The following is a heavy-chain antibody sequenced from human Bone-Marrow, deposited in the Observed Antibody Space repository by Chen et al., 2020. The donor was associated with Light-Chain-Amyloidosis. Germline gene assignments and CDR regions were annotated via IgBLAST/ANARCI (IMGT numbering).Heavy chain of an antibody. V-gene: IGHV4-59*01. D-gene: IGHD3-10*01. CDR1: GGSISSYY. CDR3: ARGRQTFGV. J-gene: IGHJ6*04. CDR2: SHYSGST. Sequence: QLQLQESGPGLVKPSETLSLTCTVSGGSISSYYWSWIRQPPGKGLEWIGYSHYSGSTNYNPSLKSRVTISVDTSKNQFSLKLSSGTAADTAVYYCARGRQTFGVWGKGTTVTVSS.